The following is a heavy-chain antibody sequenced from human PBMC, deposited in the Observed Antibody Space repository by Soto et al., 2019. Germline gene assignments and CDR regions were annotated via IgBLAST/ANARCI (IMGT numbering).Heavy chain of an antibody. CDR1: GFTFNNDW. CDR3: ARGGGIVDN. J-gene: IGHJ4*02. V-gene: IGHV3-7*01. CDR2: IKEDGTDT. Sequence: GGSLRLSCAASGFTFNNDWMTWVRQASGKGLEWVASIKEDGTDTYYADSVRGRFTLSRDNTKNSLYLQMNSLRAEDTAVYYCARGGGIVDNWGQGTLVTVSS.